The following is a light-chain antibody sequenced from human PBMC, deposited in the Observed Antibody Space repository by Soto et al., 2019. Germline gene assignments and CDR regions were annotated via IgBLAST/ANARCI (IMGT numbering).Light chain of an antibody. CDR3: SSYRGYYSRV. CDR1: SSDVGGYDF. J-gene: IGLJ1*01. Sequence: QSALTQPASVSGTPGQSITISCTGTSSDVGGYDFVSWYQQHAGRAPQLLIYEVSRWHSGVSNRFSGSKSGNTASMTISVLQAEDEADYYCSSYRGYYSRVFGTGTKVTVL. V-gene: IGLV2-14*01. CDR2: EVS.